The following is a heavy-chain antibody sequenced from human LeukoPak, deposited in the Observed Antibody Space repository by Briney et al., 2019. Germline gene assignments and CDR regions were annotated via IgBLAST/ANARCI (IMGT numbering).Heavy chain of an antibody. CDR3: ASRGGYFFFDY. V-gene: IGHV3-23*01. Sequence: GGSLRLSCAASGFTFSSYAMSWVRQAPGKGLEWVTAISGSGGSTYYADSVKGRFTISRDNSKNTLYLQMNSLRAEDTAVYYCASRGGYFFFDYWGQGTLVTVSS. D-gene: IGHD2-21*01. CDR2: ISGSGGST. J-gene: IGHJ4*02. CDR1: GFTFSSYA.